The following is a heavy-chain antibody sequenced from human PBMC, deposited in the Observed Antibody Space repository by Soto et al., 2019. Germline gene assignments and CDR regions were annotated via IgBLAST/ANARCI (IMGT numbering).Heavy chain of an antibody. J-gene: IGHJ4*02. Sequence: PGGSLRLSCAASGFTFSSYAMHWVRQAPGKGLEWVAVISYDGSNKYYADSVKGRFTISRDNSKNTLYLQMNSLRAEDTAVYYCARDLIRGTLDYWGQGTLVT. CDR1: GFTFSSYA. CDR2: ISYDGSNK. D-gene: IGHD3-9*01. V-gene: IGHV3-30-3*01. CDR3: ARDLIRGTLDY.